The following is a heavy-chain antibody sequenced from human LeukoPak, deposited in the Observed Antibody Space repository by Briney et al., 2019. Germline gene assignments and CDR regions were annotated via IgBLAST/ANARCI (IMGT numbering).Heavy chain of an antibody. CDR3: AKDRYCSGGTCSGGFDY. D-gene: IGHD2-15*01. V-gene: IGHV3-43*02. CDR1: GFTFDDYA. Sequence: GGSLRLSCAASGFTFDDYAMHWVRQPPGKGLEWVSLISGDGGRTKYTDSVKGRFTISRDNSKNSLYLQMNSLRTEDTALYYCAKDRYCSGGTCSGGFDYWGQGTLVAVSS. CDR2: ISGDGGRT. J-gene: IGHJ4*02.